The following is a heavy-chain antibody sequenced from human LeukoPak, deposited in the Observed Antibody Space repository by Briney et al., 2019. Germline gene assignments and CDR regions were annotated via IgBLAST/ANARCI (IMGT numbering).Heavy chain of an antibody. J-gene: IGHJ6*01. CDR3: ATDVITGTTYGMDV. Sequence: ASVKVSCKASGYTFTNYDMRWVRQAPGQGLEWMGIINASDGSTSYAQKLQGRVTMTRDTSTSTVYMELSSLRSEDTAVYYCATDVITGTTYGMDVCGKGTTVIVSS. V-gene: IGHV1-46*01. CDR1: GYTFTNYD. CDR2: INASDGST. D-gene: IGHD1-14*01.